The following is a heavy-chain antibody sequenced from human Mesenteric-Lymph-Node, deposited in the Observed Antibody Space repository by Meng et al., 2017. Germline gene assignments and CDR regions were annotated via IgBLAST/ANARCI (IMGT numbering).Heavy chain of an antibody. CDR2: INAGNGNT. CDR3: ARVSHYYDSSGYYYYGMDV. CDR1: GYTFTSYA. D-gene: IGHD3-22*01. V-gene: IGHV1-3*01. J-gene: IGHJ6*02. Sequence: ASVKVSCKASGYTFTSYAMHWVRQAPGQRLEWMGWINAGNGNTKYSQKFQGRVTITRNTSASTAYMELSSLRSEDTAVYYCARVSHYYDSSGYYYYGMDVWGQGTTVTVSS.